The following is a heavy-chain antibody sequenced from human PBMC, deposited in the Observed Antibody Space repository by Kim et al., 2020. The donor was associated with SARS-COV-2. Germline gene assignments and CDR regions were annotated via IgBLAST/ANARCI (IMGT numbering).Heavy chain of an antibody. D-gene: IGHD6-6*01. V-gene: IGHV3-9*01. CDR2: IRWYSGGI. Sequence: GGSLRLSCEGSGFIFGHYAMHWVRQGSGKGLEWIAYIRWYSGGIRYADSVRGRFTVSRNNGRNSLYLQMSSLRGADTAVYYCVQMASSSSAHEKHFDSWGKGTLVTVSS. CDR3: VQMASSSSAHEKHFDS. CDR1: GFIFGHYA. J-gene: IGHJ4*02.